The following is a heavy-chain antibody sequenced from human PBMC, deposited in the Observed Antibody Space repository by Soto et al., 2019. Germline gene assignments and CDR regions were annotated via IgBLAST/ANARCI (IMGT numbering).Heavy chain of an antibody. CDR3: ASGSGDYYYGMDV. CDR1: GYRLPSSW. D-gene: IGHD3-10*01. Sequence: GESLKISCKGSGYRLPSSWIGWVRQKPGKGLEWMGIIYPDDSDTRYSPSFQGQVTISADKSISTAYLQWSSLKASDTAMYYCASGSGDYYYGMDVCGQGSTVAV. CDR2: IYPDDSDT. V-gene: IGHV5-51*01. J-gene: IGHJ6*02.